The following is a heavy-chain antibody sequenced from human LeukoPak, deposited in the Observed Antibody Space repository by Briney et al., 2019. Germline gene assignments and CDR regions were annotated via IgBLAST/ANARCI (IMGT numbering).Heavy chain of an antibody. D-gene: IGHD3-3*01. CDR1: GFTFTSSA. J-gene: IGHJ3*02. CDR2: IVVGSGNT. CDR3: AADPGDDFRSGYDAFDI. Sequence: GTSVKVSCKASGFTFTSSAMQWVRQARGQRLEWIGWIVVGSGNTNYAQKFQERVTIARDMSTSTAYMELSSLRSEDTAVYYCAADPGDDFRSGYDAFDIWGQGTMVTVSS. V-gene: IGHV1-58*02.